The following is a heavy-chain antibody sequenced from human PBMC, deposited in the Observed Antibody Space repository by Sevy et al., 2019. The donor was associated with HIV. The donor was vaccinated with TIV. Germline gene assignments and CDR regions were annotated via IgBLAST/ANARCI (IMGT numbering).Heavy chain of an antibody. CDR3: ATAPGYYDSAPFDY. CDR2: IKSNIDGETT. V-gene: IGHV3-15*01. D-gene: IGHD3-22*01. J-gene: IGHJ4*02. Sequence: GGSLRLSCAVSGFTFNNAWMNWVRQAPGAGLQWVGLIKSNIDGETTDYAAPVKGRFTISRDDSKNTLYLQMNNLKIEDTAVYYCATAPGYYDSAPFDYWGPGTLVTVSS. CDR1: GFTFNNAW.